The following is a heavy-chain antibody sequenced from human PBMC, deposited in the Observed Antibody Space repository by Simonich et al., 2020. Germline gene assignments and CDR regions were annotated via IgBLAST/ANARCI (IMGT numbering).Heavy chain of an antibody. CDR3: ARANFDY. J-gene: IGHJ4*02. CDR1: GFTFSSYA. V-gene: IGHV3-30*07. CDR2: ISYDGSNK. Sequence: QVQLVESGGGVVQPGRSLRLSCAASGFTFSSYAMHWVRQAPGKWLEWVAVISYDGSNKYYADSVKGRFTISRDNSKNTLYLQMNSLRAEDTAVYYCARANFDYWGQGTLVTVSS.